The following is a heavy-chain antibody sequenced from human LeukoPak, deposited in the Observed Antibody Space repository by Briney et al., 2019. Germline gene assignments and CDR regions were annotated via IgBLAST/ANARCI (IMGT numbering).Heavy chain of an antibody. D-gene: IGHD6-13*01. CDR3: AKDKARAADYYFDY. V-gene: IGHV3-30*18. J-gene: IGHJ4*01. Sequence: AGGSLRLSCAASGFTFSSHAMHWVRQAPGKGLEWVAVISTDGRDKHHAESVKGRFTISRDNSKNTLYLQMNSLRPEDTAVYYCAKDKARAADYYFDYWGHGTLVTVSS. CDR1: GFTFSSHA. CDR2: ISTDGRDK.